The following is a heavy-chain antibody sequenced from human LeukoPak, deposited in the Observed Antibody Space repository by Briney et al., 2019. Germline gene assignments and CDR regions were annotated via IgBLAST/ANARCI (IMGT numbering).Heavy chain of an antibody. J-gene: IGHJ4*02. Sequence: SGTLSLTCTVSGVSISSTNWFSWVRQPPGKGLEWIGEIFHSGRTNYNPSLKSRVSISEDKSRNQFSLKLSSMTAADTAMYYCARVPAFYYGDYWTSSNYFDYWGQGTLVTVSS. D-gene: IGHD4-17*01. V-gene: IGHV4-4*02. CDR2: IFHSGRT. CDR1: GVSISSTNW. CDR3: ARVPAFYYGDYWTSSNYFDY.